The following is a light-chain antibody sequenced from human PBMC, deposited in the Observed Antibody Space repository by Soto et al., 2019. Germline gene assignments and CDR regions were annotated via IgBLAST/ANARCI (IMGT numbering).Light chain of an antibody. CDR1: QSVRSN. V-gene: IGKV3-15*01. J-gene: IGKJ1*01. CDR2: DAS. CDR3: QQYNNWPPGT. Sequence: IVMTQSPVTLSVSPGERATLSCRASQSVRSNLAWYQQKPGQAPRLLMYDASTRATGIPARFSGSGSGTEFTLTISSLQSEDFAVYYCQQYNNWPPGTFRQGTXV.